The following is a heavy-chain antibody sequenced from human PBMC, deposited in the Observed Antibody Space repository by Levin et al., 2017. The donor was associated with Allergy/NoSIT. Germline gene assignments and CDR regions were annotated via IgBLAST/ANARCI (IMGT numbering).Heavy chain of an antibody. V-gene: IGHV4-34*01. CDR1: GGSFSGYY. Sequence: SETLSLTCAVYGGSFSGYYWSWIRQPPGKGLEWIGEINHSGSTNYNPSLKSRVTISVDTSKNQFSLKLSSVTAADTAVYYCARAGIVVVPTAGNYFDYWGQGTLVTVSS. J-gene: IGHJ4*02. CDR3: ARAGIVVVPTAGNYFDY. CDR2: INHSGST. D-gene: IGHD3-22*01.